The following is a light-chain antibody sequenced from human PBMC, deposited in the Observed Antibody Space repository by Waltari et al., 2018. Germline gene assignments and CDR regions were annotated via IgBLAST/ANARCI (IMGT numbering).Light chain of an antibody. Sequence: SYVLTQPPSVSVAPGKTARITCGGNNIGNKSVHWYQQKPGQAPVLVIYYDSDRPSGIPERFSGSNSGNTATLTISRVEAGDEADYYCQVWDSSSDHLYVFGTGTKVTVL. CDR3: QVWDSSSDHLYV. CDR2: YDS. V-gene: IGLV3-21*04. CDR1: NIGNKS. J-gene: IGLJ1*01.